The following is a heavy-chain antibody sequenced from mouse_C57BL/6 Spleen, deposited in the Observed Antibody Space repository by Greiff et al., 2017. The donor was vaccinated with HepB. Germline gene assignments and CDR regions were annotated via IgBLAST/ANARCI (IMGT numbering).Heavy chain of an antibody. J-gene: IGHJ4*01. V-gene: IGHV1-26*01. CDR2: INPNNGGT. CDR3: ARGRDRQLRLRYAMDY. Sequence: EVQLQQSGPELVKPGASVKISCKASGYTFTDYYMNWVKQSHGKSLEWIGDINPNNGGTSYNQKFKGKATLTVDKSSSTAYMELRSLTSEDSAVYYCARGRDRQLRLRYAMDYWGQGTSVTVSS. D-gene: IGHD3-2*02. CDR1: GYTFTDYY.